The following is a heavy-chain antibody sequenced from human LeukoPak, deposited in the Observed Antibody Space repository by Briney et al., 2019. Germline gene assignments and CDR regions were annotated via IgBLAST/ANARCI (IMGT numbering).Heavy chain of an antibody. Sequence: SETLSLTCAVYGGSFSGYYWSWIRQPPGKGLEWIGEINHSGSTYYNPSLKSRVTISVDTSKNQFSLKLSSVTAADTAVYYCARGWSAEYFQHWGQGTLVTVSS. CDR2: INHSGST. CDR1: GGSFSGYY. D-gene: IGHD1-26*01. V-gene: IGHV4-34*01. J-gene: IGHJ1*01. CDR3: ARGWSAEYFQH.